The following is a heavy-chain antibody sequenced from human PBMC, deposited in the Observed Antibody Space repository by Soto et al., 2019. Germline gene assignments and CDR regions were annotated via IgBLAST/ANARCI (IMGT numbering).Heavy chain of an antibody. CDR3: AKQGDYYGLFHY. V-gene: IGHV3-30*18. Sequence: PGRSLRLSCAASGFTFSSYGMHWVRQAPVKGLEWVAVVSYDGRNKYYGDSVKGRFTISRDNSKNTLYLQMDSLRAEDTAVYYCAKQGDYYGLFHYWGQGTLVTVSS. CDR1: GFTFSSYG. J-gene: IGHJ4*02. CDR2: VSYDGRNK. D-gene: IGHD4-17*01.